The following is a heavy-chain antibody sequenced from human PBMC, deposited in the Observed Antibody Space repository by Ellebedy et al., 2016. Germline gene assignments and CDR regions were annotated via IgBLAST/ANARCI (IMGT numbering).Heavy chain of an antibody. J-gene: IGHJ3*01. CDR2: VFHTGTT. V-gene: IGHV4-59*02. CDR3: AKWNGGWYDFEV. CDR1: GGSVSSDY. Sequence: SETLSLTCNASGGSVSSDYWNWIRRPPGEGLEWIGYVFHTGTTNYNPSLKSRVTMSVDTSKSQFSLRLTSVTAAATAGYYCAKWNGGWYDFEVWGQGTMVTVSS. D-gene: IGHD6-19*01.